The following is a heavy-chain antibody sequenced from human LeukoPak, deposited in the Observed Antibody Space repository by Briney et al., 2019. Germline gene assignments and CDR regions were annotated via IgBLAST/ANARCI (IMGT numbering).Heavy chain of an antibody. V-gene: IGHV3-23*01. D-gene: IGHD3-10*01. CDR1: GFTFSSYA. CDR3: AKALGGSGSNFDY. Sequence: GGPLRLSCAASGFTFSSYAMNWVRQAPGKGLEWVSTISGSGGSTYYADSVKGRFTISRDNSKNTLYLQMNSLRAEDTAVYYCAKALGGSGSNFDYWGQGTLVTVSS. J-gene: IGHJ4*02. CDR2: ISGSGGST.